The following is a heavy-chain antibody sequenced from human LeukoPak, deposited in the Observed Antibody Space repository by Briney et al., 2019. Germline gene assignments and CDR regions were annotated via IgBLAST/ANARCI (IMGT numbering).Heavy chain of an antibody. V-gene: IGHV3-7*01. CDR1: GFTFSSYW. CDR3: ARERDTYYYDSSGSSLDY. CDR2: IKQDGSEK. D-gene: IGHD3-22*01. J-gene: IGHJ4*01. Sequence: GGSLRLSCAASGFTFSSYWMSWVRQAPGKGLEWVANIKQDGSEKYYVDSVKGRFTISRDNAKNSLYLQMNSLRAEDTAVYYCARERDTYYYDSSGSSLDYWGHGTLVTVSS.